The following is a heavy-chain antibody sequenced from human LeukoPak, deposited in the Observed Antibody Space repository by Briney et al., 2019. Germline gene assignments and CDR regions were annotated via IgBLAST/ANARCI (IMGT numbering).Heavy chain of an antibody. D-gene: IGHD3-16*01. CDR1: GFTFSSYA. CDR2: ISGSGGST. J-gene: IGHJ4*02. V-gene: IGHV3-23*01. CDR3: ARDSRGSFDN. Sequence: GGSLRLSCAASGFTFSSYAMSWVRQAPGKGLEWVSAISGSGGSTYYADSVKGRFTISRDNAKNSLYLQMNSLRAEDTAVYYCARDSRGSFDNWGQGTLVTVSS.